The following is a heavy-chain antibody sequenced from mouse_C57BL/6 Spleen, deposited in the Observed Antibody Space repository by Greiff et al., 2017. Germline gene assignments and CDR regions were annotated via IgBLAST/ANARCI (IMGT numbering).Heavy chain of an antibody. V-gene: IGHV1-42*01. CDR2: INPSTGGT. D-gene: IGHD1-1*01. Sequence: VQLQQSGPELVKPGASVKISCKASGYSFTGYYMNWVKQSPEKSLEWIGEINPSTGGTTYNQKFKAKATLTVDKSSSTAYMQRKSLTSEDSAVYYCARRYYGSSLYAMDYWGQGTSVTVAS. J-gene: IGHJ4*01. CDR1: GYSFTGYY. CDR3: ARRYYGSSLYAMDY.